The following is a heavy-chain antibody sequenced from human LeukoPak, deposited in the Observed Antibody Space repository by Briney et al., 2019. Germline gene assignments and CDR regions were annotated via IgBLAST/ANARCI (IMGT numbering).Heavy chain of an antibody. CDR3: ARVNTAVFDY. J-gene: IGHJ4*02. D-gene: IGHD5-18*01. CDR1: GYSFASYW. V-gene: IGHV5-51*01. Sequence: GESLKISCKGSGYSFASYWIGWVRQMPGKGLEWMGIIHPGDSDARYSPSFQGQVTISADKSISTSYLQWSNVKASDTAMYYCARVNTAVFDYWGQGTLVTVSS. CDR2: IHPGDSDA.